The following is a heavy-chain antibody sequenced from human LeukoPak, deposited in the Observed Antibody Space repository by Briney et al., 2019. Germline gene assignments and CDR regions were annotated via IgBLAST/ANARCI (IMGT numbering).Heavy chain of an antibody. CDR3: ARMYYYDSSGFLDY. V-gene: IGHV5-10-1*01. CDR1: GYSFTSYW. J-gene: IGHJ4*02. Sequence: MAGESLKISCKGSGYSFTSYWISWVRQMPGKGLEWMGRIDPSDSYTNYSPSFQGHVTISADKSISTAYLLWSSLKASDTAMYYCARMYYYDSSGFLDYWGQGTLVTVSS. CDR2: IDPSDSYT. D-gene: IGHD3-22*01.